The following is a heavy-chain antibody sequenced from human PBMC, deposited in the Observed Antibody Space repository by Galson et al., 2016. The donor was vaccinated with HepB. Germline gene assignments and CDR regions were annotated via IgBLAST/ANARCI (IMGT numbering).Heavy chain of an antibody. CDR1: GYTFSNFG. CDR3: ARGRIAVAGSEAY. V-gene: IGHV1-18*01. J-gene: IGHJ4*02. CDR2: ISSNNGDA. D-gene: IGHD6-19*01. Sequence: SVKVSCKASGYTFSNFGISWVRQAPGQGLEWMGWISSNNGDANYARNFQGKVTMTTDTSTATAYLEVTNLTADDTAVYYCARGRIAVAGSEAYWGQGTLATVSP.